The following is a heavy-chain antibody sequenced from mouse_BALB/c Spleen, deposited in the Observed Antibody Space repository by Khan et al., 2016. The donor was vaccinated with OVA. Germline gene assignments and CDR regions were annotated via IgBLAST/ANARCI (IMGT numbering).Heavy chain of an antibody. Sequence: EVKLVESGGDLVKPGGSLKLSCAVSGFTFSTYGMSWVRQTPDKRLEWVATVSTGGSYTYYPDSVKGRFTISRDNAKNTLYLQMSGLKSEDTAMFYCTRLAYYYESEGFAYWGQGTLVTVSA. CDR3: TRLAYYYESEGFAY. V-gene: IGHV5-6*01. J-gene: IGHJ3*01. D-gene: IGHD1-1*01. CDR2: VSTGGSYT. CDR1: GFTFSTYG.